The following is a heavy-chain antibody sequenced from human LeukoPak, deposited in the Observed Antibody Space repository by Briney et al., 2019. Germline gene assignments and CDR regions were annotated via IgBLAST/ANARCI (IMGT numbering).Heavy chain of an antibody. Sequence: GGSLRLSCVVSGFTFSDYWMGWVRQAPGKGLEWVANIKQDGNEKHYVDSVKGRFTISRDNAKNSLYLQMNSLRAEDTAVYYCARHTTLDPWGQGALVTVSS. J-gene: IGHJ5*02. CDR1: GFTFSDYW. D-gene: IGHD1-14*01. V-gene: IGHV3-7*01. CDR2: IKQDGNEK. CDR3: ARHTTLDP.